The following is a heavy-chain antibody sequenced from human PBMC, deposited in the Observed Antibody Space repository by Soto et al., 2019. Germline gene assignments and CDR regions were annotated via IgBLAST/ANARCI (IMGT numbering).Heavy chain of an antibody. CDR2: ISYDGSNK. V-gene: IGHV3-30-3*01. CDR1: GFTFRNYA. CDR3: ARGDREDIAVVVGVRPGEYGVDV. J-gene: IGHJ6*02. Sequence: QVQLVESGGGVVQPGRSLRLSCAASGFTFRNYAMHWVRQAPGKGLECVAVISYDGSNKFYRDYVKGRFTISRDNSKNTLYLQVKSRRYEDTAVYYCARGDREDIAVVVGVRPGEYGVDVWGQGNPVTGSS. D-gene: IGHD2-15*01.